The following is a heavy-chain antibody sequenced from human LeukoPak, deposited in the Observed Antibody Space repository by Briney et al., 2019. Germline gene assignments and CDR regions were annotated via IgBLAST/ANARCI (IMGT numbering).Heavy chain of an antibody. J-gene: IGHJ4*02. CDR1: GDSISSVS. CDR2: INYSGST. CDR3: ARFRGGSGSYFGSDY. Sequence: SETLSLTCTVSGDSISSVSWSWIRQPPGKGLEWIGYINYSGSTNHNPSLKSRVTISVDTSKNQFSLKLSSVTAADTAVYYCARFRGGSGSYFGSDYWGQGTLVTVSS. D-gene: IGHD3-10*01. V-gene: IGHV4-59*08.